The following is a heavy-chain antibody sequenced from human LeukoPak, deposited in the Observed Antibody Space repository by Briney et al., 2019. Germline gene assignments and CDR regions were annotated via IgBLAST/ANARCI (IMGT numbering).Heavy chain of an antibody. D-gene: IGHD5-24*01. Sequence: GGSLRLSCVASGFNFGNFAVTWVRQAPGKGLEWVSGRIGSGDTYYADSVKGRFTMSRDNSRTTLYLQMNSLRFEDTAIYYCAKDMHYNDGRWEFDPWGQGTLVTVSS. CDR3: AKDMHYNDGRWEFDP. CDR1: GFNFGNFA. J-gene: IGHJ5*02. V-gene: IGHV3-23*01. CDR2: RIGSGDT.